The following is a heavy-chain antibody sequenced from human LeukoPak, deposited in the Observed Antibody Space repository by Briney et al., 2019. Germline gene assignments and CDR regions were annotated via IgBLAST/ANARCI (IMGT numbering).Heavy chain of an antibody. CDR1: GYTFTGYY. J-gene: IGHJ6*03. CDR3: ARGGPPAYYYYYMDV. Sequence: ASVKVSCKASGYTFTGYYMHWVRQAPGQGLEWMGWINPNSGGTNYAQKFQGRVTMTRDTSISTAYMELSRLRSDDTAVYYCARGGPPAYYYYYMDVWGKGTTVTVSS. V-gene: IGHV1-2*02. D-gene: IGHD2-2*01. CDR2: INPNSGGT.